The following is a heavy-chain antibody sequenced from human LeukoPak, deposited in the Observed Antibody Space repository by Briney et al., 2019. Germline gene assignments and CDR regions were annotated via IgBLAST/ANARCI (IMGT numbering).Heavy chain of an antibody. CDR1: GFTFSSYG. CDR2: IRYDGSNK. J-gene: IGHJ1*01. D-gene: IGHD3-10*01. Sequence: GGSLRLSCAASGFTFSSYGMHWVRQAPGKGLEWVAFIRYDGSNKYYADSVKGRFTISRDNSKNTLYLQMNSLRAEDTAVYYCARDGESLLADFQHWGQGTLVTVSS. V-gene: IGHV3-30*02. CDR3: ARDGESLLADFQH.